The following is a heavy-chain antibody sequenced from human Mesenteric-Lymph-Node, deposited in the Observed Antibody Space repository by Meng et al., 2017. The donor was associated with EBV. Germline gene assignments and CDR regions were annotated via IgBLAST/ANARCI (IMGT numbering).Heavy chain of an antibody. Sequence: QITLKESGPTLVKPTQTLTLTCTFSGFSLSTSGVGVGWIRQPPGKALEWLALIYWDGDERYSPSLNNRLTISKDTSKNQVVLTMTNMGPVDTATYYCVRSPVRGWLQPGGMKNCFDYWGQGALVTVSS. D-gene: IGHD5-24*01. CDR2: IYWDGDE. J-gene: IGHJ4*02. V-gene: IGHV2-5*02. CDR3: VRSPVRGWLQPGGMKNCFDY. CDR1: GFSLSTSGVG.